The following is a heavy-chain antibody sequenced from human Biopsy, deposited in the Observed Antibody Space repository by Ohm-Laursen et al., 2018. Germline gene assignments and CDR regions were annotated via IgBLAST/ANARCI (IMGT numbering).Heavy chain of an antibody. CDR2: VNPVSKNT. J-gene: IGHJ6*02. D-gene: IGHD2-2*01. Sequence: SSVKVSCKTYGYTFTSYDISWMRQVSGQGLEWIGWVNPVSKNTVSVKDFRGRVTLTEDTSSSTSYMELRSLTSKDTAIYYCARAVRNQMLSTVWGQGTAVTVSS. V-gene: IGHV1-8*01. CDR1: GYTFTSYD. CDR3: ARAVRNQMLSTV.